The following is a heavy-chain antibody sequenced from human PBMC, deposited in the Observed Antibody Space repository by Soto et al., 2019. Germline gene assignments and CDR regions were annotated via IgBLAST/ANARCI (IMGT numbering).Heavy chain of an antibody. J-gene: IGHJ4*02. V-gene: IGHV5-51*01. CDR1: GYSFTIYW. D-gene: IGHD5-18*01. CDR2: IYPGDSET. CDR3: ARGDTAMAPYYFAY. Sequence: PGESLKISCKGSGYSFTIYWIAWVRQMPGKGLEWMGIIYPGDSETRYSPSFQGQVTISADKSINTAYLQWSSLRASDTAMYYCARGDTAMAPYYFAYCGQGTLVPVAS.